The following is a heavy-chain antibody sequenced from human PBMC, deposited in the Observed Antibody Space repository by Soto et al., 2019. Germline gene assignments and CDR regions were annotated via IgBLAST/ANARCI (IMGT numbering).Heavy chain of an antibody. D-gene: IGHD3-10*01. CDR1: GYTFTTYA. V-gene: IGHV1-3*01. J-gene: IGHJ4*02. CDR3: ARVLLGSGIYDNAVDY. CDR2: ISAGNGNP. Sequence: ASVKVSCKASGYTFTTYAMHWVRQAPGQTLEWMGWISAGNGNPKYSQKFQGRVNITRDTSASTAYMELSSLRSEDTAVYYCARVLLGSGIYDNAVDYWGQGKQVTVSS.